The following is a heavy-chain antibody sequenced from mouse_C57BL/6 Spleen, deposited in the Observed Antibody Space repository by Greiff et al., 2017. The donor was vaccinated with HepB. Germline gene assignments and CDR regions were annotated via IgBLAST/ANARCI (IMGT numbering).Heavy chain of an antibody. Sequence: VQLQQSGAELARPGASVKMSCKASGYTFTSYTMHWVKQRPGQGLEWIGYINPSSGYTKYNQKFKDKATLTADKSSSTAYMQLSSLTSEDSAVYYCATDYDGWYFDVWGTGTTVTVSA. CDR2: INPSSGYT. CDR1: GYTFTSYT. V-gene: IGHV1-4*01. J-gene: IGHJ1*03. CDR3: ATDYDGWYFDV. D-gene: IGHD2-4*01.